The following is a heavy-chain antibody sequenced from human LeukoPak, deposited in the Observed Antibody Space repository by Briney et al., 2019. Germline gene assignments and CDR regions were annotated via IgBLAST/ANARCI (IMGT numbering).Heavy chain of an antibody. D-gene: IGHD1-20*01. V-gene: IGHV4-38-2*01. CDR1: GYSISTGYY. CDR3: ARAGNWNDGDAFDI. J-gene: IGHJ3*02. Sequence: SETLSLTCAVSGYSISTGYYWGWIRQPPGKGLEWIGNIYHSGNAYYNPSLKSRVTISVDTSKNQFSLKLSSVTAADTAVYYCARAGNWNDGDAFDIWGQGTMVTVSS. CDR2: IYHSGNA.